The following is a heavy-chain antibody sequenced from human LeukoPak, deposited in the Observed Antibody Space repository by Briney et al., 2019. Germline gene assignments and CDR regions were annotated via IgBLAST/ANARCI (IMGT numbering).Heavy chain of an antibody. V-gene: IGHV3-53*04. D-gene: IGHD3-10*01. CDR2: IYSGGST. CDR3: ASAYYGSGSNLYYYYGMDV. J-gene: IGHJ6*02. Sequence: GGSLRLSCAAPGFTVSSNYMSWVRQAPGKGLEWVSVIYSGGSTYYADSVKGRFTISRHNSKNTLYLQMNSLRAEDTAVYYCASAYYGSGSNLYYYYGMDVWGQGTTVTVSS. CDR1: GFTVSSNY.